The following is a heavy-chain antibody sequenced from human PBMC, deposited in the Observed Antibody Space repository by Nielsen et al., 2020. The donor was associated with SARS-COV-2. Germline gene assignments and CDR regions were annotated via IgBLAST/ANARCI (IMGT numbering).Heavy chain of an antibody. CDR3: ARVDSTRVFAILHWFDP. CDR2: INYIGST. Sequence: SETLSLTCTVSGGSISTGGYYWTWIRQHPGMGLEWIGYINYIGSTSYNPSLKSRVTISADTSKNRFSLELSSVTAADTAVYYCARVDSTRVFAILHWFDPWGQGTLVTVSS. CDR1: GGSISTGGYY. J-gene: IGHJ5*02. D-gene: IGHD2-21*01. V-gene: IGHV4-31*03.